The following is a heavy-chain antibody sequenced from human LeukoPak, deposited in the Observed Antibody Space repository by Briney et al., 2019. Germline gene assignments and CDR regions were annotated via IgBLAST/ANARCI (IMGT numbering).Heavy chain of an antibody. CDR1: GFTFSNYW. Sequence: GGSLRLFCAAAGFTFSNYWMHWVRQAPGKGLVCVSRIKSEGRTNYADSVKGRFTISRDNAKNTVSLQMNSLRAEDTGVYYCARAPSEIGGYYPEYFRHWGQGTLVTVSS. J-gene: IGHJ1*01. CDR2: IKSEGRT. V-gene: IGHV3-74*01. CDR3: ARAPSEIGGYYPEYFRH. D-gene: IGHD3-22*01.